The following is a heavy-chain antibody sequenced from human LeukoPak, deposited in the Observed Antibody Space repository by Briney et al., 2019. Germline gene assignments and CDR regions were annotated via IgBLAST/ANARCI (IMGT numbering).Heavy chain of an antibody. CDR2: IKQDGSEQ. J-gene: IGHJ4*02. CDR1: GFTFRTYW. V-gene: IGHV3-7*01. CDR3: ATDSPYDY. D-gene: IGHD2-15*01. Sequence: GGSLRLSCVASGFTFRTYWMSWVRQAPGKGLEWVANIKQDGSEQYYVDSVKGRFTVSRDNAKNSLHLQMNSLRAEDTAVYYCATDSPYDYWGQGTLVTVSS.